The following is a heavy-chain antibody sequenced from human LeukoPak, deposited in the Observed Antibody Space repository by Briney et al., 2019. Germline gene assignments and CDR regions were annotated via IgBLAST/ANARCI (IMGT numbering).Heavy chain of an antibody. CDR1: GYTFTGYY. Sequence: ASVEVSCKASGYTFTGYYMHWVRQAPGQGLEWMGWINPNSGGTNYAQKFQGRVTMTRDTSISTAYMDLSRLRSDDTAVFYCARETEDVVVVPAAAYFDYWGQGTLVTVSS. J-gene: IGHJ4*02. CDR3: ARETEDVVVVPAAAYFDY. CDR2: INPNSGGT. D-gene: IGHD2-2*01. V-gene: IGHV1-2*02.